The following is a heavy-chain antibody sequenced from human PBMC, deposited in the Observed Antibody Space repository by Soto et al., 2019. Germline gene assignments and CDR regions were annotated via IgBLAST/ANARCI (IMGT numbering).Heavy chain of an antibody. D-gene: IGHD6-13*01. CDR2: IDYSGST. CDR3: ARAQQQLVRAGIIDWFDP. CDR1: GGSISSGGYY. V-gene: IGHV4-31*03. Sequence: QVQLQESGPGLVKPSQTLSLTCTVSGGSISSGGYYWSWIRQHPGKGLEWIGYIDYSGSTYYNPSLKFRVTISVDTSKNQFSLKLSSVTAADTAVYYCARAQQQLVRAGIIDWFDPWGQGTLVTVSS. J-gene: IGHJ5*02.